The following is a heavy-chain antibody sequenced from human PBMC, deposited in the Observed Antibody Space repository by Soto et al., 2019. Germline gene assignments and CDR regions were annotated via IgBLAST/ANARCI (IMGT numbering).Heavy chain of an antibody. CDR2: ISGGNGNT. Sequence: QVHLVQSGAEVKKPGASVKVSCKASGYMFTKSAMHWVRQAPGQRLEWMGWISGGNGNTQYSPKLQDRVTITRDTSASTAYMELSSLRSEDTALYYCARDCVAAGNINFDYWGQGTLVTVSS. CDR1: GYMFTKSA. CDR3: ARDCVAAGNINFDY. D-gene: IGHD6-19*01. V-gene: IGHV1-3*01. J-gene: IGHJ4*02.